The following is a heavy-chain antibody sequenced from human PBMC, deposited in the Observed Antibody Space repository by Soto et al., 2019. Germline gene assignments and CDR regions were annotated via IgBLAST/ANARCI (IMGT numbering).Heavy chain of an antibody. CDR2: IIPIFGTA. Sequence: QVQLVQSGAEVKKPGSSVKVSCKASGGTFSSYAISWVLQAPGQGLEWMGGIIPIFGTANYAQKFQGRGTSTADESTSTAYMELSSLRSEDTAVYYCARSNYRYYYYGMDVWGQGTTVTASS. D-gene: IGHD4-4*01. V-gene: IGHV1-69*01. CDR1: GGTFSSYA. CDR3: ARSNYRYYYYGMDV. J-gene: IGHJ6*02.